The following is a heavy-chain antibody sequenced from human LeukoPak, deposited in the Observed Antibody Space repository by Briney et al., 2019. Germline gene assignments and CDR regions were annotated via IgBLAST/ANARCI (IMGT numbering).Heavy chain of an antibody. CDR2: ISIDGGRT. J-gene: IGHJ6*03. D-gene: IGHD6-25*01. CDR3: ARKGIGSSRYQNMDV. V-gene: IGHV3-23*01. Sequence: GRSLRLSCAASGFAFSSYAMSWVRQAPGKGPEWVSTISIDGGRTYYADSVKGRFTVSRDTSKNTLYLQMNSLRAEDTAVYYCARKGIGSSRYQNMDVWGKGTTVTVSS. CDR1: GFAFSSYA.